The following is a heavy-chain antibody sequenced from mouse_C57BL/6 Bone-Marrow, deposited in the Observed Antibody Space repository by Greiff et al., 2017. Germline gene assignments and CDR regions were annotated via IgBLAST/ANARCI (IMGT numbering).Heavy chain of an antibody. Sequence: SGYSFTGYYMNWVKQSPEKSLEWIGEINPSTGGTTYNQKFKAKATLTVDKSFSTAYMQLKSLTSEDSAVYYCALITTVVEGAMDYWGQGTSVTVSS. D-gene: IGHD1-1*01. J-gene: IGHJ4*01. V-gene: IGHV1-42*01. CDR3: ALITTVVEGAMDY. CDR2: INPSTGGT. CDR1: GYSFTGYY.